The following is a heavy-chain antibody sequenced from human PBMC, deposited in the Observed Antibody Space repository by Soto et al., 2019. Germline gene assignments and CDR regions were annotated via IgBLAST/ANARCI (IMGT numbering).Heavy chain of an antibody. CDR1: GGSISSHY. Sequence: PSETLSLTCNVSGGSISSHYWSWIRQPPGKGLEWIGYIYYTGSTNYNPSLKSRVSISVNTSNNQFSLRLRSVTAADTAVYYCARPDNYFFYMDVWGKGTTVTLSS. CDR2: IYYTGST. J-gene: IGHJ6*03. CDR3: ARPDNYFFYMDV. V-gene: IGHV4-59*08.